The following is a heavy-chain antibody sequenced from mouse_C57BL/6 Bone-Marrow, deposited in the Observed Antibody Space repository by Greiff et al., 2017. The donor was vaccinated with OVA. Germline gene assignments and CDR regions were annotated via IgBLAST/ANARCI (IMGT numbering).Heavy chain of an antibody. J-gene: IGHJ4*01. CDR2: IYPRSGNT. Sequence: LVESGAELARPGASVKLSCKASGYTFTSYGISWVKQRTGQGLEWIGEIYPRSGNTYYNEKFKGKATLTADKSSSTAYMELRSLTSEDSAVYFCARGGIYYYGSSLYYAMDYWGQGTSVTVSS. D-gene: IGHD1-1*01. CDR3: ARGGIYYYGSSLYYAMDY. V-gene: IGHV1-81*01. CDR1: GYTFTSYG.